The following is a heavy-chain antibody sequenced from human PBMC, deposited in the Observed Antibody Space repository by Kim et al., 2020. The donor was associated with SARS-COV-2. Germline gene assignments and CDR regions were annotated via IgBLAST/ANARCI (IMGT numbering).Heavy chain of an antibody. CDR2: INAGNGNT. Sequence: ASVKVSCKASGYTFTSYAMHWVRQAPGQRLEWMGWINAGNGNTKYSQKFQGRVTITRDTSASTAYMELSSLRSEDTAVYYCARDQRSTSCYVSPLCNYYYGMDVWGQGTTVTVSS. D-gene: IGHD2-2*01. CDR1: GYTFTSYA. CDR3: ARDQRSTSCYVSPLCNYYYGMDV. V-gene: IGHV1-3*01. J-gene: IGHJ6*02.